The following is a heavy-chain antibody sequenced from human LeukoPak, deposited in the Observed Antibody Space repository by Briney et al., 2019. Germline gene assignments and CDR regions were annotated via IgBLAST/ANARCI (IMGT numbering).Heavy chain of an antibody. CDR3: ARLGIYYYDSSGYYYYYGMDV. Sequence: PSQTLSLTCTVSGGSISSGGYYWSWIRQHPGKGLEWIGYIYYSGSTNYNPSLKSRVTISVDTSKNQFSLKLSSVTAADTAVYYCARLGIYYYDSSGYYYYYGMDVWGQGTTVTVSS. CDR1: GGSISSGGYY. D-gene: IGHD3-22*01. V-gene: IGHV4-31*03. J-gene: IGHJ6*02. CDR2: IYYSGST.